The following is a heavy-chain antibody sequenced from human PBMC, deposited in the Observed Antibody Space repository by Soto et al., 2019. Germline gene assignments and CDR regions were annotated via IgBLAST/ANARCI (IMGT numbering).Heavy chain of an antibody. J-gene: IGHJ5*02. CDR2: TTTSGADT. V-gene: IGHV3-23*01. CDR3: ANLTAS. CDR1: GFTFFSYA. Sequence: EVQLLESGGGLVQPGGSLRLSCAASGFTFFSYAMSWVRQAPGKGLEWVAATTTSGADTYYADSVKGRFTISRDNSKNSLYLQMNSLRVEDTAVYYCANLTASWGQGTLVTVSS.